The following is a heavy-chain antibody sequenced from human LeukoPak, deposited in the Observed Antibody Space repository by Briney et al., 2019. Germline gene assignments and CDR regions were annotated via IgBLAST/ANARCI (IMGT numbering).Heavy chain of an antibody. CDR2: INPNSGGT. V-gene: IGHV1-2*02. Sequence: AASVKVSCKASGYTFTGYYMHWVRQAPGQGLEWMGWINPNSGGTNYAQKFQGRVTMTRDTSISTAYMELSRLRFDDTAVYYCAGADCSSTSCYGGRNWFDPWGQGTLVTVSS. J-gene: IGHJ5*02. CDR3: AGADCSSTSCYGGRNWFDP. D-gene: IGHD2-2*01. CDR1: GYTFTGYY.